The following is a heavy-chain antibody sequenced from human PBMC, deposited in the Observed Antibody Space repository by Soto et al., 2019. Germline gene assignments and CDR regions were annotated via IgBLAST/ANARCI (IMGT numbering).Heavy chain of an antibody. CDR1: GDTFTSYG. Sequence: QVQVVQSGAEVKKPGASVKVSCKASGDTFTSYGFSWVRQAPGQGLEWMGWISVYSGNTNYAQNVQDRVTMTTDTSTSTADRELRSLRSDDTAVYYCARDRSPYYYDSSGYPYYWGQGTLVTVSS. J-gene: IGHJ4*02. CDR2: ISVYSGNT. V-gene: IGHV1-18*01. D-gene: IGHD3-22*01. CDR3: ARDRSPYYYDSSGYPYY.